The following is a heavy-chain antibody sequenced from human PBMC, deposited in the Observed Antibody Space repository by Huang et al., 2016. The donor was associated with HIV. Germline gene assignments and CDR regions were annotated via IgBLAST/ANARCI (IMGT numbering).Heavy chain of an antibody. CDR1: GFTFSSYA. J-gene: IGHJ3*02. CDR3: AKQSSGWYVSADAFDI. V-gene: IGHV3-23*01. Sequence: EVQLLESGGGLVQPGGSLRLSCAASGFTFSSYAMSWVRQAPGKGLGWVAAIRGRGGSTYYADSGKGRFTISRDNSKNTLYLQMNSLRAEDTAVYYCAKQSSGWYVSADAFDIWGQGTMVTVSS. D-gene: IGHD6-19*01. CDR2: IRGRGGST.